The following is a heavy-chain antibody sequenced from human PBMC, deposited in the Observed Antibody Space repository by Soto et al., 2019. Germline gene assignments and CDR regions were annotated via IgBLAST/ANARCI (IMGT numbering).Heavy chain of an antibody. V-gene: IGHV2-5*02. D-gene: IGHD5-12*01. J-gene: IGHJ6*02. CDR3: AHSQEWLRPYYYYYGMDV. Sequence: SGPTLVNPTQTLTLTCTFSGFSLSTSGVGVGWIRQPPGKALEWLALIYWDDDKRYSPSLKSRLTITKDTSKNQVVLTMTNMDPVDTATYYCAHSQEWLRPYYYYYGMDVWGQGTTVNVSS. CDR1: GFSLSTSGVG. CDR2: IYWDDDK.